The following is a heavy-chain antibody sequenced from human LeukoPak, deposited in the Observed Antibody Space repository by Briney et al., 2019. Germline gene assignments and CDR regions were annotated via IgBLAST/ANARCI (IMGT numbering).Heavy chain of an antibody. D-gene: IGHD4-17*01. V-gene: IGHV3-30*02. Sequence: GGSLRLSCAASGFTFSSYGMHWVRQAPGKGLEWVAYIQYDGSNEQYADSVKGRFSISRDSSKNILYLQMNSLRAEDTAVYYCARDAGLDYGDDYLDYWGLGTVVTVSS. CDR1: GFTFSSYG. CDR2: IQYDGSNE. CDR3: ARDAGLDYGDDYLDY. J-gene: IGHJ4*02.